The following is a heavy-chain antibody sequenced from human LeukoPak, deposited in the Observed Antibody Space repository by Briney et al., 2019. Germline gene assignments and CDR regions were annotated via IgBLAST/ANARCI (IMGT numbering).Heavy chain of an antibody. Sequence: ASVKVSCKASGYTFTSYGISWVRQAPGQGLEWMGWISAYNGNTNYAQKLQGRVTMTTDTSTSTAYMELRSLRSDDTAVYYCARDTLPSGSSWYNYYYYGMDVWGQGTTVTVSS. CDR1: GYTFTSYG. D-gene: IGHD6-13*01. V-gene: IGHV1-18*01. CDR2: ISAYNGNT. CDR3: ARDTLPSGSSWYNYYYYGMDV. J-gene: IGHJ6*02.